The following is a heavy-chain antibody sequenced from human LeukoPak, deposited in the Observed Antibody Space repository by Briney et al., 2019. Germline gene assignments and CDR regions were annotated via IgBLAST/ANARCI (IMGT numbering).Heavy chain of an antibody. D-gene: IGHD5-24*01. CDR1: GGSISTNNYY. CDR2: IYYRGST. J-gene: IGHJ4*02. CDR3: ARQGDGFKTANFDY. V-gene: IGHV4-39*01. Sequence: SETLSLTCTVSGGSISTNNYYWGWIRQPPGKGLEWIGTIYYRGSTYYKSPLKNRLTISVDTFKNQFSLKLSSVTAADTAVYFCARQGDGFKTANFDYWGQGTLVTVSS.